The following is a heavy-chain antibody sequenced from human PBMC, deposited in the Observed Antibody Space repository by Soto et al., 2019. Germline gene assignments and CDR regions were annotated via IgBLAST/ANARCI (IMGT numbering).Heavy chain of an antibody. J-gene: IGHJ4*02. CDR2: ISAYKRNT. D-gene: IGHD3-3*01. V-gene: IGHV1-18*01. CDR1: GFTFTNYG. Sequence: QVQLVQSGAEVRKPGASVKVSCKASGFTFTNYGITWLRQAPGQGLEWMGWISAYKRNTNYAQKFQGRVTMTTETSTSTAYMELRSLRSDDTAVYYCARVGELFGVVILLIDYWGQGTLVTVSS. CDR3: ARVGELFGVVILLIDY.